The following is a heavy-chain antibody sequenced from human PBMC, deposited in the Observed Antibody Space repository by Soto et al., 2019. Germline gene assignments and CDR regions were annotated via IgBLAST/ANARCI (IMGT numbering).Heavy chain of an antibody. CDR3: ARTSPYSSSWYSYYYYGMDV. Sequence: KPSETLSLTCAVYGGSFSGYYWSWIRQPPGKGLEWIGEINHSGSTNYNPSLKSRVTISVDTSKNQFSLKLSSVTAADTAVYYCARTSPYSSSWYSYYYYGMDVWGQGTTVTVSS. J-gene: IGHJ6*02. D-gene: IGHD6-13*01. CDR1: GGSFSGYY. CDR2: INHSGST. V-gene: IGHV4-34*01.